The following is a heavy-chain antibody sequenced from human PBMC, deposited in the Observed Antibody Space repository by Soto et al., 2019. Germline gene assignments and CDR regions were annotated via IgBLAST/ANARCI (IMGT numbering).Heavy chain of an antibody. D-gene: IGHD2-15*01. CDR1: GGSISSYY. Sequence: SETLSLTCTVSGGSISSYYWSWIRQPPGKGLEWIGYIYYSGSTNYNPSLKSRVTISVDTSKNQFSLKLSSVTAADTAVYYCARHDCSGGSCYPEFDYWGQGTLVTVSS. V-gene: IGHV4-59*08. CDR3: ARHDCSGGSCYPEFDY. J-gene: IGHJ4*02. CDR2: IYYSGST.